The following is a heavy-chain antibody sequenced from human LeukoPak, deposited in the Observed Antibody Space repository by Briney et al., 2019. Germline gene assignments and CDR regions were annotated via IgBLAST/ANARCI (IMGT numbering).Heavy chain of an antibody. J-gene: IGHJ4*02. CDR2: FDPEDGET. Sequence: GASVKVSCKVSGNTLTELSMHWVRQVPGKGLEWMGNFDPEDGETIYAEKFQGRVTMTEDTSSDTAYMELTSLKSEDTAFYYCATGNSGSSPYLGYFFVYWGQGTLVTVSS. V-gene: IGHV1-24*01. D-gene: IGHD3-22*01. CDR3: ATGNSGSSPYLGYFFVY. CDR1: GNTLTELS.